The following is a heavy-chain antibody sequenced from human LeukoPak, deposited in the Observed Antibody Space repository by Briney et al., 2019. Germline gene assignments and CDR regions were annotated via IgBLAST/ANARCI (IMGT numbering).Heavy chain of an antibody. Sequence: GSSVKVSCKASGGTFSSYAISWVRQAPGQGLEWMGGIIPIFGTANYAQKFQGRVTITADKSTSTAYMELSSLRSEDTAVYYCARDRALPGGDYVYYYYYMDVWGKGTTVTVSS. D-gene: IGHD4-17*01. CDR2: IIPIFGTA. CDR3: ARDRALPGGDYVYYYYYMDV. J-gene: IGHJ6*03. CDR1: GGTFSSYA. V-gene: IGHV1-69*06.